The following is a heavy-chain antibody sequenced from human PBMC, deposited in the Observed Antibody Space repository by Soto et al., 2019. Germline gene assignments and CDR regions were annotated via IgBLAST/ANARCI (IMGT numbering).Heavy chain of an antibody. D-gene: IGHD6-13*01. CDR1: GFTFDDYA. V-gene: IGHV3-9*01. CDR2: ISWNSGSI. Sequence: GGSLRLSCAASGFTFDDYAMHWVRQAPGKGLEWVSGISWNSGSIGYADSVKGRFTISRDNAKNSLYLQMNSLRAEDTALYYCAKDGAGSSSITYYYYMDVWGKGTTVTVSS. CDR3: AKDGAGSSSITYYYYMDV. J-gene: IGHJ6*03.